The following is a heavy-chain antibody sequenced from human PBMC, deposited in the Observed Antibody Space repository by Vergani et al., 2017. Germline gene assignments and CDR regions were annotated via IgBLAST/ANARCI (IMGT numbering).Heavy chain of an antibody. D-gene: IGHD3-10*01. Sequence: QLQLQESGPGLVKPSETLSLSCTVSGGSISSSSYYWGWIRQPPGKGLEWIGSIYYIGSTYYNPSLKSRVTISVDTSKNQFSLKLSSVTAADTAVYYCASWVHYLLSYYYYGMDVWGQGTTVTVSS. CDR1: GGSISSSSYY. CDR2: IYYIGST. J-gene: IGHJ6*02. CDR3: ASWVHYLLSYYYYGMDV. V-gene: IGHV4-39*07.